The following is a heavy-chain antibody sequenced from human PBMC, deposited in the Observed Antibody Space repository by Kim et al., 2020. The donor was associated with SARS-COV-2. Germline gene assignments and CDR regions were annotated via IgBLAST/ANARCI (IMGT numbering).Heavy chain of an antibody. V-gene: IGHV3-23*01. J-gene: IGHJ5*02. D-gene: IGHD2-2*01. Sequence: ADSVGGRFTISRDNSHNTLYLQMNSLRAEDTALYYCARKFSDAYTSCCFVPWGQGALVTVSS. CDR3: ARKFSDAYTSCCFVP.